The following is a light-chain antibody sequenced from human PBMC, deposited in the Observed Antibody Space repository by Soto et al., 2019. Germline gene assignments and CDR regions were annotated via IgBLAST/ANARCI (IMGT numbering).Light chain of an antibody. V-gene: IGLV1-44*01. CDR3: QTYDNSLSGPVV. Sequence: QSVLTQPPSASGTPGQRVTISCSGSSSNIMSNTVNWYQVLPGTAPKVLIQGNHQRPSGVPDRFSASKSGTSASLAITGLRAEDEADYYCQTYDNSLSGPVVFGGGTQLTVL. CDR1: SSNIMSNT. CDR2: GNH. J-gene: IGLJ2*01.